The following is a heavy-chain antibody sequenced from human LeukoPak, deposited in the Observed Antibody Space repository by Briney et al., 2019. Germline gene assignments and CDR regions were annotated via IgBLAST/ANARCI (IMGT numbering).Heavy chain of an antibody. V-gene: IGHV4-31*03. CDR3: ASLPYYYDSSGTTVGYFDY. CDR1: GGSISSGGYY. D-gene: IGHD3-22*01. CDR2: IYYSGST. J-gene: IGHJ4*02. Sequence: SQTLSLTCTVSGGSISSGGYYWSWIRQHPGKGLEWIGYIYYSGSTNYNPSLKSRVTISVDTSKNQFSLKLSSVTAADTAVYYCASLPYYYDSSGTTVGYFDYWGQGTLVTVSS.